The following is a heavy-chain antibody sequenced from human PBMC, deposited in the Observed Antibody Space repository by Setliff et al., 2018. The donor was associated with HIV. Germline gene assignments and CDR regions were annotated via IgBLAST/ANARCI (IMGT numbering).Heavy chain of an antibody. J-gene: IGHJ4*02. Sequence: SETLSLTCTVSGAPLSSYYLNWIRQPPGKGLEWIGYIFYSGTTNYNPSLKSRVTMSVDASKNQFSLILSSVTAADTAVYYCARDKGLWLGYYFDYWGQGTPVTVSS. D-gene: IGHD3-10*01. CDR1: GAPLSSYY. CDR2: IFYSGTT. V-gene: IGHV4-59*01. CDR3: ARDKGLWLGYYFDY.